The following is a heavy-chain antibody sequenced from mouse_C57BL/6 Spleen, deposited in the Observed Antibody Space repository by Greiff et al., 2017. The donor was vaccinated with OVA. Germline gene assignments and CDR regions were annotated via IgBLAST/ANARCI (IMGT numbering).Heavy chain of an antibody. Sequence: EVKLQESGAELVRPGASVKLSCKASGYNFKDDYMHWVKQRPEQGLEWIGRIDPENGDTDYASKFQDKATITADTSSNTAYLQLSSLTSEDTAVYYCSGLYDYDEAPIAYWGQRTSVTVSS. V-gene: IGHV14-4*01. CDR3: SGLYDYDEAPIAY. CDR2: IDPENGDT. D-gene: IGHD2-4*01. J-gene: IGHJ4*01. CDR1: GYNFKDDY.